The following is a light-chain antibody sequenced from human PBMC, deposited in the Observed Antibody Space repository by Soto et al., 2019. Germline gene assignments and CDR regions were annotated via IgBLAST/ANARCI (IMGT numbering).Light chain of an antibody. J-gene: IGKJ5*01. CDR1: QSINSF. Sequence: EIVLTQSPGTLSLSPGEGATLSCRASQSINSFLAWYQQRRGQAPRLLIHGASNRATGIPDRFSGSGSGPDFTLTISRLEPEDFALYYCQQYYSSPPITFGQGTRLEIK. V-gene: IGKV3-20*01. CDR2: GAS. CDR3: QQYYSSPPIT.